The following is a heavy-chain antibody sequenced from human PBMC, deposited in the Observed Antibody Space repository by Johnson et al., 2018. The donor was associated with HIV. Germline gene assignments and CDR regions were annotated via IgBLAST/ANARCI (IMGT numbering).Heavy chain of an antibody. CDR3: ARIVGATLAFDI. V-gene: IGHV3-66*01. J-gene: IGHJ3*02. D-gene: IGHD1-26*01. CDR1: GFSVSCNY. Sequence: DVQLVESGGGLVQRGGSLRLSCVASGFSVSCNYMSWVRQAPGKGLEWVSVIYSGGSIYYADSVKGRFTISRDNAKNSLYLQMNSLRAEDTAVYYCARIVGATLAFDIWGQGTMVTVSS. CDR2: IYSGGSI.